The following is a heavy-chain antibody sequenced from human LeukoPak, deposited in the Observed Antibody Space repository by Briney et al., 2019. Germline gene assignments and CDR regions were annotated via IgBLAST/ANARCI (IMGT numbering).Heavy chain of an antibody. Sequence: SETLSLTCTVSGGSISSYYVNWIRQPPGKGLEWIANIYYSGSTNYNPSLKSRVTISVDTSKNQFSLKLNSVTAADTAVYYCARGIGYCSSTICSYYYYMDVWGKGTTVTVSS. CDR3: ARGIGYCSSTICSYYYYMDV. CDR2: IYYSGST. D-gene: IGHD2-2*03. V-gene: IGHV4-59*01. CDR1: GGSISSYY. J-gene: IGHJ6*03.